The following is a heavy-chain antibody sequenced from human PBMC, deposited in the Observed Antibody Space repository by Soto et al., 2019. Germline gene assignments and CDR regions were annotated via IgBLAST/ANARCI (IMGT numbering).Heavy chain of an antibody. Sequence: EVQLLESGGGLVQPGGSLRLSCAASGFTFSSYAMSWVRQAPGKGLEWVSAISGSGGSTYYADSVKGRFTNSRDNSKKTVYLQKNSLRGEDNGGYYWGEDQKVSVGGGLDYWGQGTLVTVSS. CDR1: GFTFSSYA. CDR3: GEDQKVSVGGGLDY. V-gene: IGHV3-23*01. J-gene: IGHJ4*02. CDR2: ISGSGGST. D-gene: IGHD3-16*01.